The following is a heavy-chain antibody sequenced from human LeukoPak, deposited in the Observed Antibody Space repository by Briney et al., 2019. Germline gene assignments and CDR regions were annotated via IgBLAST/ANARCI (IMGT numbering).Heavy chain of an antibody. CDR3: AKEVGVTTRGSFAY. CDR2: IRYDGSNQ. J-gene: IGHJ4*02. D-gene: IGHD1-26*01. Sequence: PGGSLRLSCAASGFTFSNHGMLWVRQAPGKGLEWVAFIRYDGSNQYYADSVKGRFTISRDSSKNTLHLQMNSLRDEDTAVYYCAKEVGVTTRGSFAYWGQGTLVTVSS. V-gene: IGHV3-30*02. CDR1: GFTFSNHG.